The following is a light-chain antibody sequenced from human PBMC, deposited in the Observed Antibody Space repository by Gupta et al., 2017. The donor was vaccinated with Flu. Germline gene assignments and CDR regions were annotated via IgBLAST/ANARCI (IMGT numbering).Light chain of an antibody. V-gene: IGKV1D-16*01. J-gene: IGKJ4*01. CDR3: QQYNSFPFT. Sequence: IQMTESPSSLSASVGDRVTITCRASQDIRTWLAWYQQKPEKAPKSLIYAASNLQSGVPSRFTGGGSGTEFTLTISSLQPEDFATYYCQQYNSFPFTFGRGTKVEIK. CDR2: AAS. CDR1: QDIRTW.